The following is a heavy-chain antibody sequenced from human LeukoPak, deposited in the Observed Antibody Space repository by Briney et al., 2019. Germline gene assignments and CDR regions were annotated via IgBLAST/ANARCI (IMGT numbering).Heavy chain of an antibody. V-gene: IGHV4-39*07. Sequence: PSETLSLTCTVSGGSISSSSYYWGWIRQPPGKGLEYIGSMYYSGSTNYNPSLKSRVTISVDTSKNQFSLKLSSVTAADTAVYYCARDRAARYNWNDDYYYYMDVWGKGTTVTVSS. CDR3: ARDRAARYNWNDDYYYYMDV. CDR1: GGSISSSSYY. CDR2: MYYSGST. J-gene: IGHJ6*03. D-gene: IGHD1-1*01.